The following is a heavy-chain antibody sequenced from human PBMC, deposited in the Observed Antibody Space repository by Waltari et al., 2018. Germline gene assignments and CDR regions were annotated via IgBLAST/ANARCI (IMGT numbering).Heavy chain of an antibody. J-gene: IGHJ4*02. D-gene: IGHD3-22*01. V-gene: IGHV1-69*12. CDR2: ISPLFGTT. CDR1: GDTFRRYA. CDR3: ARSYYYDRRANYPSLGAFDS. Sequence: QVQLVQSGAEVKKPGSSVKVSCKASGDTFRRYAISWVRQAPGQGLEWMGGISPLFGTTNYAQKVQGRGTMTADEPTSTAYVELSSLKSEDTAVYFCARSYYYDRRANYPSLGAFDSWGQGTLVTVSS.